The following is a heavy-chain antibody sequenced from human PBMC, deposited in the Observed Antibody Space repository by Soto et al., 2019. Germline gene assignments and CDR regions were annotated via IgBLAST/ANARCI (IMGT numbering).Heavy chain of an antibody. V-gene: IGHV4-59*08. CDR1: GGSISSYY. D-gene: IGHD2-21*01. CDR3: ARQPTTGDTDLWFDP. J-gene: IGHJ5*02. Sequence: ETLSLTCSVSGGSISSYYWSWIRQPPGKGLEWIGYIYYSGSTNYSPSLKSRVTISVDTSKNQFSLKLRSVTAADTAVYYCARQPTTGDTDLWFDPWGQGTLVTVSS. CDR2: IYYSGST.